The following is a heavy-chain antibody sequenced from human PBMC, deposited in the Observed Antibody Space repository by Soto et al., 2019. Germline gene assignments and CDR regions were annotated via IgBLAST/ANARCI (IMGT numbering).Heavy chain of an antibody. CDR3: ARGVLFDHTVTTIYYYYYMDV. J-gene: IGHJ6*03. CDR1: GFTVSSNY. Sequence: GGSLRLSCAASGFTVSSNYMSWVRQAPGKGLEWVSVIYSGGSTYYADSVKGRFTISRDNSKNTLYLQMNSLRAEDTAVYYCARGVLFDHTVTTIYYYYYMDVWGKGTTVTVSS. D-gene: IGHD4-4*01. V-gene: IGHV3-66*01. CDR2: IYSGGST.